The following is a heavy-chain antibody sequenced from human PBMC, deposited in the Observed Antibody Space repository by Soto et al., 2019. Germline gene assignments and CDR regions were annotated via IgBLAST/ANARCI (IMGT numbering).Heavy chain of an antibody. D-gene: IGHD2-2*01. CDR3: ARDPEGYCSSTSCYVEN. V-gene: IGHV1-69*13. Sequence: ASVKVSCKASGGTFSSYAISWVRQAPGQGLEWMGGIIPIFGTANYAQKFQGRVTITADESTSTAYMELSSLRSEDTAVYYCARDPEGYCSSTSCYVENWGQGTLVTVSS. CDR1: GGTFSSYA. J-gene: IGHJ4*02. CDR2: IIPIFGTA.